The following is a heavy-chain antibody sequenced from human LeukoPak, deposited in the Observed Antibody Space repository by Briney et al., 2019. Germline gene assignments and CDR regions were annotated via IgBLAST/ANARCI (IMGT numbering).Heavy chain of an antibody. D-gene: IGHD5-12*01. CDR1: GYTFTSYG. CDR3: AVGWATICHY. J-gene: IGHJ4*02. V-gene: IGHV1-18*01. CDR2: ISAYNGNT. Sequence: ASVKVSCKASGYTFTSYGISLVRQAAGQGLEWMGWISAYNGNTNYAQKLQGRVTMATDTSTSTAYMELRSLRSDDTAVYYCAVGWATICHYWGQGTLVTVSS.